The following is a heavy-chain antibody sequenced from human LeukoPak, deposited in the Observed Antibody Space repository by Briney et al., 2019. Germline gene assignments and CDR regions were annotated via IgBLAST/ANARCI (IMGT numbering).Heavy chain of an antibody. Sequence: PGGSLRLSCAASGFTFSSYAMSWIRQPPGKGLEWIGEINHSGSTNYNPSLKSRVTISVDTSKNQFSLKLSSVTAADTAVYYCARGFRRTMSAAYYGGKGYYFDYWGQGTLVTVSS. CDR2: INHSGST. CDR3: ARGFRRTMSAAYYGGKGYYFDY. V-gene: IGHV4-34*01. D-gene: IGHD4-23*01. J-gene: IGHJ4*02. CDR1: GFTFSSYA.